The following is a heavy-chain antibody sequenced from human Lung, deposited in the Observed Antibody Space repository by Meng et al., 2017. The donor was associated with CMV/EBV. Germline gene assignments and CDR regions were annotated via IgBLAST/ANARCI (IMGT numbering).Heavy chain of an antibody. CDR3: ARDPAFVYCSHTTACPYYFDY. CDR1: GYSLTGYW. Sequence: GESLKISCEGSGYSLTGYWIAWVRQMPGRGLEWMGIIYPGDSDTRYSPSFQGQVTISADKSISTAYLQWSSLKASDTAMYYCARDPAFVYCSHTTACPYYFDYWGQGTLVXVSS. D-gene: IGHD2-15*01. V-gene: IGHV5-51*01. CDR2: IYPGDSDT. J-gene: IGHJ4*02.